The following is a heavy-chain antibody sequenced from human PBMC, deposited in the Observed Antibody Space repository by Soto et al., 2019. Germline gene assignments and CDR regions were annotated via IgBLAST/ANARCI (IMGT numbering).Heavy chain of an antibody. J-gene: IGHJ1*01. CDR3: ARGGVGVVVITSAEYFQH. V-gene: IGHV4-30-4*01. CDR2: IYYSGST. D-gene: IGHD3-22*01. Sequence: QVQLQESGPGLVKPSQTLSLTCTVSGGSISSGDYYWSWIRQPPGKGLEWIGYIYYSGSTYYIPSLKSRVTISVDTSKNQFSLKPSSVTAADTAVYYCARGGVGVVVITSAEYFQHWGQGTLVTVSS. CDR1: GGSISSGDYY.